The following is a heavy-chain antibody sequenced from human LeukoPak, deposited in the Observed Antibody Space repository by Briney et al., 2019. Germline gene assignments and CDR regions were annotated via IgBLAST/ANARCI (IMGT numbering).Heavy chain of an antibody. CDR2: INPNSGGT. Sequence: ASVKVSCKASGYTFTGYYMHWVRQAPGQGLEWMGWINPNSGGTNYAQKFQGRVTMTRDTSISTAYMELSRLRSDDTAVYYCARAITIFGVAFFDYWGQGTLVIVSS. D-gene: IGHD3-3*01. V-gene: IGHV1-2*02. CDR1: GYTFTGYY. J-gene: IGHJ4*02. CDR3: ARAITIFGVAFFDY.